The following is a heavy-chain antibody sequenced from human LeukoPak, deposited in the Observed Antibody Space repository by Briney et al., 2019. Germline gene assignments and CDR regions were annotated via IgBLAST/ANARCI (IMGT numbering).Heavy chain of an antibody. D-gene: IGHD6-13*01. CDR2: ISSSSSYI. Sequence: PGGSLRLSCAASGFTFSSYSMNWARQAPGKGLEWVSSISSSSSYIYYADSVKGRFTISRDNAKNSLYLQMNSLRAEDTAVYYCARGDSSSWYYHYYYYMDVWGKGTTVTVSS. J-gene: IGHJ6*03. CDR3: ARGDSSSWYYHYYYYMDV. V-gene: IGHV3-21*01. CDR1: GFTFSSYS.